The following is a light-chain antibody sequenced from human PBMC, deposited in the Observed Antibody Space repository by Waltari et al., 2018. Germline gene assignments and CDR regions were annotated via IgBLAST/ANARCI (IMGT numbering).Light chain of an antibody. J-gene: IGKJ4*01. CDR3: MQALQTPPT. CDR2: LGS. Sequence: DIVMTQSPLSLPVTPGEPASISCRSSQSLLHSNGYNYLDWYLQKPGQSPQLLIYLGSNRASGVPDRFSASGSGTDFTLNISRVEAEDVGVYYCMQALQTPPTFGGGTKVGIK. CDR1: QSLLHSNGYNY. V-gene: IGKV2-28*01.